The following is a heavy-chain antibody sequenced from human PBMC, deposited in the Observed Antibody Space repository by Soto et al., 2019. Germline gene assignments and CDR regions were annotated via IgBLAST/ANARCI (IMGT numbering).Heavy chain of an antibody. CDR3: AKMPADSNYGDFDY. CDR2: ISGSGGST. CDR1: GFTFSSYA. Sequence: PGGSLSLSCAASGFTFSSYAMSWVRQAPGKGLEWVSAISGSGGSTYYADSVKGRFTISRDNSKNTLYLQMNSLRAEDTAVYYCAKMPADSNYGDFDYWGQGTLVTVSS. J-gene: IGHJ4*02. V-gene: IGHV3-23*01. D-gene: IGHD4-4*01.